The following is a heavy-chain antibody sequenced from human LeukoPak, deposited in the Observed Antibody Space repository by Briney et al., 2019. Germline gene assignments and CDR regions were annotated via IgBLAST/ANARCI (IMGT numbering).Heavy chain of an antibody. D-gene: IGHD6-13*01. CDR1: GGTLSSYA. Sequence: SVKVSCKASGGTLSSYAISWVRQAPGQGLEWMGGIIPIFGTANYAQKFQGRVTITTDESTSTAYMELSSLRSEDTAVYYCASRGMGAAADDHYYYYMDVRGKGTTVTVSS. CDR3: ASRGMGAAADDHYYYYMDV. V-gene: IGHV1-69*05. CDR2: IIPIFGTA. J-gene: IGHJ6*03.